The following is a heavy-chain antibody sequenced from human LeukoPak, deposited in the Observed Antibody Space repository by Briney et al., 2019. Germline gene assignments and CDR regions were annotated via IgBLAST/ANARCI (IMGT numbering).Heavy chain of an antibody. CDR3: AAPGCGGDCYSD. V-gene: IGHV4-34*01. J-gene: IGHJ4*02. CDR1: GGSISSYY. Sequence: SETPSLTCTVSGGSISSYYWSWIRQPPGKGLEWIGEINHSGSTNYNPSLKSRVTISVDTSKNQFSLKLSSVTAADTAVYYCAAPGCGGDCYSDWGQGTLVTVSS. CDR2: INHSGST. D-gene: IGHD2-21*01.